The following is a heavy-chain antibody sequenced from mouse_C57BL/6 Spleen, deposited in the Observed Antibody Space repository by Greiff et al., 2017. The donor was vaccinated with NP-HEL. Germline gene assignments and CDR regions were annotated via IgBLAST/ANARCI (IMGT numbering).Heavy chain of an antibody. CDR2: IDPSDSYT. CDR3: ARWSYYYGRGNYAMDY. J-gene: IGHJ4*01. Sequence: VQLQQSGAELVKPGASVKLSCKASGYTFTSYWMQWVKQRPGQGLEWIGEIDPSDSYTNYNQKFKGKATFTVDTSSSTAYMQLTSLTSEDSAVYYCARWSYYYGRGNYAMDYWDQGTSVTVSS. CDR1: GYTFTSYW. V-gene: IGHV1-50*01. D-gene: IGHD1-1*01.